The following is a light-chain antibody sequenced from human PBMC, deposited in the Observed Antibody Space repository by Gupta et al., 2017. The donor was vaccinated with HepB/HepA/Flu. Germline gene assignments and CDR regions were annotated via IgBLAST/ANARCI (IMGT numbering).Light chain of an antibody. Sequence: VSGSPGQSVTISCTGTSSDVGGYNYVSWYQQHPGKAPILMIYDVSTRPSGVPDRFSGSKSGNTASLTISGLQAEDEADYYCCSYAGSYTLVFGGGTKLTVL. CDR1: SSDVGGYNY. CDR3: CSYAGSYTLV. V-gene: IGLV2-11*01. J-gene: IGLJ2*01. CDR2: DVS.